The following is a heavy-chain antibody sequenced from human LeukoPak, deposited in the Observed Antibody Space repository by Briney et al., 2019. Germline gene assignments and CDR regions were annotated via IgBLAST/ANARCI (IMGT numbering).Heavy chain of an antibody. V-gene: IGHV1-69*05. Sequence: SVKLSCKASGGTFSSYAISWVRQAPGPGREWLGGIIPIFGTANYAQEFQGRVTITTDESTSTAYMELSSLRSEDTAVYYCARGRFGGSEYYFDYWGQGTLVTVSS. D-gene: IGHD3-10*01. J-gene: IGHJ4*02. CDR1: GGTFSSYA. CDR3: ARGRFGGSEYYFDY. CDR2: IIPIFGTA.